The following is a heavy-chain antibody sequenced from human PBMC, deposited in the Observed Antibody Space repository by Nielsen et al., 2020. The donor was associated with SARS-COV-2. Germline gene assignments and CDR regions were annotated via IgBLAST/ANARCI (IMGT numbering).Heavy chain of an antibody. CDR3: AKAQVAGAFDY. Sequence: GESLKISCAASGFTFSSYEMNWVRQAPGKGLEWVSAISGSGGSTYYADSVKGRFTISRDNSKNTLYLQMNSLRAEDTAVYYCAKAQVAGAFDYWGQGTLVTVSS. V-gene: IGHV3-23*01. D-gene: IGHD6-19*01. J-gene: IGHJ4*02. CDR2: ISGSGGST. CDR1: GFTFSSYE.